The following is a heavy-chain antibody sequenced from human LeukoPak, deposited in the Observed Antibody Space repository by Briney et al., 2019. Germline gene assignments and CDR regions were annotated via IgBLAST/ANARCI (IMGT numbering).Heavy chain of an antibody. V-gene: IGHV3-74*01. J-gene: IGHJ4*02. CDR1: GFTFTTYW. CDR2: INSDGSIT. D-gene: IGHD1-26*01. Sequence: GGSLRLSCAASGFTFTTYWMHWVRQAPGKGLVWVSHINSDGSITSYADSVKGRFTISRDNAKNSLYLQMNSLRAEDTALYYCAKVGATQTYWGQGTLVTVSS. CDR3: AKVGATQTY.